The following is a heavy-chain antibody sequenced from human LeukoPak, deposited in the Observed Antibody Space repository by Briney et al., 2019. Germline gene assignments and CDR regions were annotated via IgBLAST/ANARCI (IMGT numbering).Heavy chain of an antibody. Sequence: SETLSLTCTVSGGSISSHDWTWIRQPAGMGLEWIGRIYISGSPNYNPSLKSRVTMSVDTSKNQFSLKLTSVTAADTAVYYCARVSSSWYQDWYFDRRGRGTLVTVSS. CDR3: ARVSSSWYQDWYFDR. D-gene: IGHD6-13*01. V-gene: IGHV4-4*07. J-gene: IGHJ2*01. CDR1: GGSISSHD. CDR2: IYISGSP.